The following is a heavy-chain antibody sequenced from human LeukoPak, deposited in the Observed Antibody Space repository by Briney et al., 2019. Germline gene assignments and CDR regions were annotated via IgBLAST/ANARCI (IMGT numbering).Heavy chain of an antibody. V-gene: IGHV3-23*01. CDR3: AKVKGSTMVRGVDAFDI. D-gene: IGHD3-10*01. J-gene: IGHJ3*02. CDR1: GFTFSSYA. CDR2: SGRTT. Sequence: GGSLRLSCAASGFTFSSYAMNWVRQAPGKGLEWVSSSGRTTYYADSVKGRFTISRDNSKNTLYLQMNSLRAEDTAVYYCAKVKGSTMVRGVDAFDIWGQGTMVTVSS.